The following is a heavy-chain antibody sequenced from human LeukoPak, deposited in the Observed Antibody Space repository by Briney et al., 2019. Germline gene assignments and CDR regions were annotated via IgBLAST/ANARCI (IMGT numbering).Heavy chain of an antibody. CDR1: GGTFTSYY. Sequence: ASVKVSCKASGGTFTSYYMHWVRQAPGQGLEWMGITNPSGGSTSYAQKFQGRVTMTRDTSTSTVYMELSSLRSEDTAVYYCARDSDCSGGSCYGFGGYWGQGTLVTVSS. CDR2: TNPSGGST. V-gene: IGHV1-46*01. J-gene: IGHJ4*02. CDR3: ARDSDCSGGSCYGFGGY. D-gene: IGHD2-15*01.